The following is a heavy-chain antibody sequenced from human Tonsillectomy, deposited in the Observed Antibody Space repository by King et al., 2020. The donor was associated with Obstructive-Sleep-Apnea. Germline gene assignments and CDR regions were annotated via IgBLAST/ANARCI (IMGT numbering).Heavy chain of an antibody. Sequence: VQLQQWGAGLLKPSETLSLTCAVYGGSFSGYYWSWIRQPPGKGLEWIGEINHSGSTNYNPSLKSRVTISVDTSKNQFSLKLSSVTAADTAVYYCASGGNEYSSSVEVYWGQGTLVTVSS. CDR1: GGSFSGYY. J-gene: IGHJ4*02. D-gene: IGHD6-6*01. CDR2: INHSGST. CDR3: ASGGNEYSSSVEVY. V-gene: IGHV4-34*01.